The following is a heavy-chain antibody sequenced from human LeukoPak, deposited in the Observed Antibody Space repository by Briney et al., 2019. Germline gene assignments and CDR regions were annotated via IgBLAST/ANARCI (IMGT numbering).Heavy chain of an antibody. CDR1: GFTFSDYG. J-gene: IGHJ4*02. D-gene: IGHD5-24*01. CDR2: ISGSGIST. V-gene: IGHV3-23*01. CDR3: AREMGWRHYYDY. Sequence: PGGSLRLSCAAAGFTFSDYGMNWVRQAPGKGLEWVSGISGSGISTYYADSVKGRFTISRDNAENSLYLQMNSLRAEDTAVYYCAREMGWRHYYDYWGQETLVTVSS.